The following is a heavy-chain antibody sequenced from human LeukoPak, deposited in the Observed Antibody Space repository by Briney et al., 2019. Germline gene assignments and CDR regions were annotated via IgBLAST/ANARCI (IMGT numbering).Heavy chain of an antibody. CDR3: ARVHYDILTGYLDY. D-gene: IGHD3-9*01. V-gene: IGHV3-9*01. J-gene: IGHJ4*02. Sequence: GRSLRLSCAASGFTFDDYAMHWVRQAPGKGLEWVSGISLDSGSIGYADSVKGRFTISRDNAKNSLDLQMNRLRAEDTALYYCARVHYDILTGYLDYWGQGTLVTVSS. CDR1: GFTFDDYA. CDR2: ISLDSGSI.